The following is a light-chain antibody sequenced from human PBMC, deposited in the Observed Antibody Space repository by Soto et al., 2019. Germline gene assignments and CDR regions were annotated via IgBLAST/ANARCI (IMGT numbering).Light chain of an antibody. J-gene: IGKJ5*01. V-gene: IGKV1-39*01. CDR3: QQSLTTPLT. CDR1: QDISNY. CDR2: GAS. Sequence: DIQMTQSPSSLSASLGDSVTIXXQASQDISNYLNWYQQKPGKAPKVXIYGASTLQSGVPSRFSGSGAGTDFTLTISSLQPADFASYYCQQSLTTPLTFGQGTRLEIK.